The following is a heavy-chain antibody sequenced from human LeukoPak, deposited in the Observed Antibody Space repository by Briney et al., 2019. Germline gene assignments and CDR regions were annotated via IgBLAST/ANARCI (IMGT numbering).Heavy chain of an antibody. Sequence: GASVKVSCKASGYTFTSYYMHWVRQAPGQGLEWMGIINPSGGSTSYAQKFQGRVTMTRDTYTRPVYMELSSLRSEDTAVYYCARDPPSKSYSSGWYDYWGQGTLVTVSS. V-gene: IGHV1-46*01. CDR2: INPSGGST. J-gene: IGHJ4*02. CDR1: GYTFTSYY. CDR3: ARDPPSKSYSSGWYDY. D-gene: IGHD6-19*01.